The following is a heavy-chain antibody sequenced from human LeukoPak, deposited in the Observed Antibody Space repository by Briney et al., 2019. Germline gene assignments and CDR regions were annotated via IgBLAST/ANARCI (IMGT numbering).Heavy chain of an antibody. CDR1: GGSISSGGYN. D-gene: IGHD3-10*01. CDR3: ARRGYVLVRPLAAYYYGMAV. CDR2: IYYSGST. J-gene: IGHJ6*02. V-gene: IGHV4-31*03. Sequence: SETLSLTCTVSGGSISSGGYNWSWIRQHPGKGLEWIGYIYYSGSTYYNPSLKSRVTISVDTSKNQFSLMLSSVTAADTAVYYCARRGYVLVRPLAAYYYGMAVWGQRTTVTVSS.